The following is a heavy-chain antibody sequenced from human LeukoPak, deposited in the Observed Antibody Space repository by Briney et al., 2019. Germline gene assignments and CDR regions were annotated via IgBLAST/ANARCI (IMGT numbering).Heavy chain of an antibody. J-gene: IGHJ4*02. V-gene: IGHV4-34*01. CDR3: ARGSPAAAGSLDY. CDR1: GESFSGFY. D-gene: IGHD6-13*01. Sequence: SETLSLTXAVYGESFSGFYWSWIRQPPGRGLEWIGEINHSGATNCNPSLKSRVTISVDTSKNQFSLKLSSITAADTAVYYCARGSPAAAGSLDYWGQGNLVTASS. CDR2: INHSGAT.